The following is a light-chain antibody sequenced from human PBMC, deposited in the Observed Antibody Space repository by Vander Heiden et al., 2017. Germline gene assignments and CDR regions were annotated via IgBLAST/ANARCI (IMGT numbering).Light chain of an antibody. CDR2: DNN. CDR3: GAWDDSLSGI. Sequence: VLTQPPPVSAAPGQKVIISCSGGRSNIGNNYVSWYQQLPGTAPKLLIYDNNKRPSGIPDRFSGSKSGTSATLAITGLQTGDEADYYCGAWDDSLSGIFGSGTKVTVL. J-gene: IGLJ1*01. V-gene: IGLV1-51*01. CDR1: RSNIGNNY.